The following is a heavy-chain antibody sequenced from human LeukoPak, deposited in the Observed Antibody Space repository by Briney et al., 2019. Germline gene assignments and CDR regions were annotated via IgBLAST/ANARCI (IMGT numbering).Heavy chain of an antibody. J-gene: IGHJ4*02. Sequence: GGSLRLSCAASGFMFNGYSLTWVRQAPGKGLEWISYISAGSDYIYYTDSVKGRFTISRDNAKNSLYLQMNSLRAEDTAVYYCAAEYYDILTGPFDYWGQGTLVTVSS. D-gene: IGHD3-9*01. V-gene: IGHV3-21*05. CDR2: ISAGSDYI. CDR3: AAEYYDILTGPFDY. CDR1: GFMFNGYS.